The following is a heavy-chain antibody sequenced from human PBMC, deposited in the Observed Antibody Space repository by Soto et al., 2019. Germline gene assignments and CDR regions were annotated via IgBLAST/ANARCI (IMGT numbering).Heavy chain of an antibody. J-gene: IGHJ6*02. CDR3: ASGSYSSSWYPYSYYGMDV. Sequence: GASVKVSCKASGGTFSSYAISWVRQAPGQGLEWMGGITPIFGTANYAQKFQGRVTITADESTSTAYMELSSLRSEDTAVYYCASGSYSSSWYPYSYYGMDVWGQGTTVTVSS. CDR1: GGTFSSYA. V-gene: IGHV1-69*13. D-gene: IGHD6-13*01. CDR2: ITPIFGTA.